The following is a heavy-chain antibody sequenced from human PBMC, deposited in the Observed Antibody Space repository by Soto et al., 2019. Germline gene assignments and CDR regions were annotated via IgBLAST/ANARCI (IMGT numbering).Heavy chain of an antibody. Sequence: EVQLVESGGGLVKPGGSLRLSCAASGFTFSSYSMNWVRQAPGKGLEWVSSISSSSSYIYYADSVKGRFTISRDNAKNSLYLQMNSLRAEDTAVYYCARGLVVTDAFDIWGQGTMVTVSS. CDR3: ARGLVVTDAFDI. V-gene: IGHV3-21*01. CDR1: GFTFSSYS. CDR2: ISSSSSYI. J-gene: IGHJ3*02. D-gene: IGHD2-21*02.